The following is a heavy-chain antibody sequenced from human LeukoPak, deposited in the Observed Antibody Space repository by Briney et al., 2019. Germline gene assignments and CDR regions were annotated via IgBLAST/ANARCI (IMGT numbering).Heavy chain of an antibody. CDR3: TYYYDSSTYYHVDY. J-gene: IGHJ4*02. CDR2: IKSKANGGTT. CDR1: GFAFNAW. Sequence: PGGSLRLSCTASGFAFNAWMSWVRQVPGKGLEWVGRIKSKANGGTTDHAAPVKGRFTISRDDSKSTLYLRMNSLKTEDTAVYYCTYYYDSSTYYHVDYWGQGTLVTVSS. V-gene: IGHV3-15*01. D-gene: IGHD3-22*01.